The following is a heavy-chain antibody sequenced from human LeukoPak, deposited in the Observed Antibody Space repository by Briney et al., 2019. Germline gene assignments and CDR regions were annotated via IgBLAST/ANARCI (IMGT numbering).Heavy chain of an antibody. D-gene: IGHD1-26*01. CDR2: VYYSGST. J-gene: IGHJ5*02. V-gene: IGHV4-59*08. CDR1: GGFMYSYY. Sequence: SETLSLTCTVSGGFMYSYYWSWIRQPPGKGLEWIGYVYYSGSTNYSPSLKSRVTISVDTSKSQFSLKQTSVTAADTAMYYCARHTNSAVIIGDWFDPWGQGTLVTVSS. CDR3: ARHTNSAVIIGDWFDP.